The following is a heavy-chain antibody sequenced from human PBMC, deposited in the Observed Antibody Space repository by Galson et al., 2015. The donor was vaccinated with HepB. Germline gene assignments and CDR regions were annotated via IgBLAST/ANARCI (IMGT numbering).Heavy chain of an antibody. CDR1: GFTFSDYY. Sequence: SLRLSCAASGFTFSDYYMSWIRQAPGKGLEWVSYISSSSSYTNYADSVKGRFTISRDNAKNSLYLQMNSLRAEDTAVYYCARDAPSSGWEDYWGQGTLVTVSS. CDR2: ISSSSSYT. D-gene: IGHD6-19*01. J-gene: IGHJ4*02. CDR3: ARDAPSSGWEDY. V-gene: IGHV3-11*06.